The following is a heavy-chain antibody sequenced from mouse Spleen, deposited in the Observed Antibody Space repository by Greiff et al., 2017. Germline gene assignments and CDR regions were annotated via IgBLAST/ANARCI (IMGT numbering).Heavy chain of an antibody. Sequence: VQLQQPGAELVRPGTSVKLSCKASGYTFTSYWMHWVKQRPGQGLEWIGVIDPSDSYTNYNQKFKGKATLTVDTSSSTAYMQLSSLTSEDSAVYYCARWGGRRWYFDVWGAGTTVTVSS. CDR3: ARWGGRRWYFDV. CDR2: IDPSDSYT. CDR1: GYTFTSYW. V-gene: IGHV1-59*01. D-gene: IGHD3-3*01. J-gene: IGHJ1*01.